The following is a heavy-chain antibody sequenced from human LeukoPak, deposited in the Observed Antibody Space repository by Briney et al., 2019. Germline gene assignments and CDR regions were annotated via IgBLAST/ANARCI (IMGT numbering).Heavy chain of an antibody. D-gene: IGHD3-16*01. CDR1: GGTFSSYA. V-gene: IGHV1-69*04. Sequence: GASVKVSCKASGGTFSSYAFNWVRQAPGQGLEWVGRIIPLLGVTNHAQKLQGRVTVTADPATNTAYMELSSLIPDDTAVYYCARARTMITFGGVRHAFDIWGQGTLATVSS. CDR2: IIPLLGVT. CDR3: ARARTMITFGGVRHAFDI. J-gene: IGHJ3*02.